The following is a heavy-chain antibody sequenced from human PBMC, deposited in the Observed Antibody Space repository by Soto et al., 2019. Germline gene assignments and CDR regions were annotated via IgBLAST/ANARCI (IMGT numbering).Heavy chain of an antibody. CDR3: ARGYYYDSSGTPAPYYYYGMDV. J-gene: IGHJ6*02. D-gene: IGHD3-22*01. CDR1: GGSISSSNW. Sequence: PSETLSLTCAVSGGSISSSNWWSWVRQPPGKGLEWIGEIYHSGSTNYNPSLKSRVTISVDKSKNQFSLKLSSVTAADTAVYYCARGYYYDSSGTPAPYYYYGMDVWGQATTVTVPS. CDR2: IYHSGST. V-gene: IGHV4-4*02.